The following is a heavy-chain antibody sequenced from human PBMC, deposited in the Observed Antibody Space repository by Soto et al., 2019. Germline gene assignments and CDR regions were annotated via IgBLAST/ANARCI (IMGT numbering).Heavy chain of an antibody. CDR3: ARFYYYDSSGYSPLPSGMDV. J-gene: IGHJ6*02. V-gene: IGHV3-30-3*01. D-gene: IGHD3-22*01. CDR1: GFTFSSYA. Sequence: TGGSLRLSCAASGFTFSSYAMHWVRQAPGKGLEWVAVISYDGSNKYYADSVKGRFTISRDNSKNTLYLQMNSLRAEDTAVYYCARFYYYDSSGYSPLPSGMDVWGPRT. CDR2: ISYDGSNK.